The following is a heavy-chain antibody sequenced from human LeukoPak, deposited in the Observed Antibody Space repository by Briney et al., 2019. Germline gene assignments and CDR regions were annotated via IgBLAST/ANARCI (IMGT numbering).Heavy chain of an antibody. CDR3: AKDLQFVFPLDY. D-gene: IGHD4-11*01. J-gene: IGHJ4*02. CDR2: ITSSSSAI. V-gene: IGHV3-48*01. CDR1: GFTFSSYA. Sequence: GGSLRLSCEVSGFTFSSYAMNWVRQAPGKGLEWISYITSSSSAIYYADSVKGRFTISRDNSKNTLYLQMNSLRAEDTAVYYCAKDLQFVFPLDYWGQGTLVTVSS.